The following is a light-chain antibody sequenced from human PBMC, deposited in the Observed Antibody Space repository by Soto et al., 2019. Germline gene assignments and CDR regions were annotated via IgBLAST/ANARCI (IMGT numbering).Light chain of an antibody. J-gene: IGKJ5*01. Sequence: DIQMIQSPATVSGSVGDRFTITCRAIETSSSWLAWYRQKPGKAPKPLMYKASTLTSGVPSRFRATVSGTEFSLTITSLQPEDFDTYYCHQLFDYPITFGQGTRLEIK. CDR1: ETSSSW. CDR2: KAS. CDR3: HQLFDYPIT. V-gene: IGKV1-5*03.